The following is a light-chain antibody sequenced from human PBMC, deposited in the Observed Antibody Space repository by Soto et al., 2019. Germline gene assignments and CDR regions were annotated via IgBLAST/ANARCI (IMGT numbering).Light chain of an antibody. CDR3: MQGTHWPVT. Sequence: DVVMTQSPLSLPVALGQPASISCRSSHSLAYSDGNTYLNWFQQRPGQSPRRLISKVSNRDSGVPDRFSGSGSVADFTLEIRRVEADDVVVYYCMQGTHWPVTFGQGTKLEIK. V-gene: IGKV2-30*01. CDR2: KVS. J-gene: IGKJ2*01. CDR1: HSLAYSDGNTY.